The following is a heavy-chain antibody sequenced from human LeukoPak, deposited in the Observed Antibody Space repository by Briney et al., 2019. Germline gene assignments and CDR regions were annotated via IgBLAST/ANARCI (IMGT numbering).Heavy chain of an antibody. CDR3: AKGKSGWFSGADY. CDR1: GFTFDDYA. J-gene: IGHJ4*02. V-gene: IGHV3-9*01. CDR2: VNWNSDRK. D-gene: IGHD6-19*01. Sequence: GRSLRLSCAASGFTFDDYAMHWVRQAPGKGLEWVSGVNWNSDRKGYAGSVKGRSTVSRDNARKYVFLQMNSLRVEDTAIYYCAKGKSGWFSGADYWGQGTLVTVSS.